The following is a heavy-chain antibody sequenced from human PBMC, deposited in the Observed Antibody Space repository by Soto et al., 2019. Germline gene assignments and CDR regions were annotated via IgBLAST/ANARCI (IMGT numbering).Heavy chain of an antibody. CDR3: ARLEGLATSSCYFDF. Sequence: SETLSITCAVYGGSFSGYYWSWIRQPPGKGLEWIGEINHSGSTNYNPSLKSRVTISVDTSKNQFSLKLNSVTAADTALYFCARLEGLATSSCYFDFWGQGALVTVSS. J-gene: IGHJ4*02. CDR1: GGSFSGYY. V-gene: IGHV4-34*01. D-gene: IGHD6-6*01. CDR2: INHSGST.